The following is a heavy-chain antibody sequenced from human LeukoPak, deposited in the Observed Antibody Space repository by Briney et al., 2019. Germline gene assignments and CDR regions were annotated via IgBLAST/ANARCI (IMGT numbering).Heavy chain of an antibody. D-gene: IGHD6-19*01. CDR3: ARSTTGYSSSPYFDY. CDR2: INHSGST. J-gene: IGHJ4*02. Sequence: SETLSLTCAVYGGSFSGYYWSWIRQPPGKGLEWIGEINHSGSTNYNPSLKSRVTISVDTSKNQFSLKLSSVTAADTAVYYCARSTTGYSSSPYFDYWGQGTLVTVSS. V-gene: IGHV4-34*01. CDR1: GGSFSGYY.